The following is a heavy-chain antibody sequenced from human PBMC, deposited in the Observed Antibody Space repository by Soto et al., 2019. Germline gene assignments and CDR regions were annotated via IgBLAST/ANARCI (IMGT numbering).Heavy chain of an antibody. J-gene: IGHJ4*02. Sequence: PSETLSLTCTVSGGSISSYYWSWIRQPPGKGLEWIGYIYYSGSTNYNPSLKSRVTISVDTSKNQFSLKLSSVTAADTAVYYCARHGLQYGSSSQFAYWGRGTLDTVSS. CDR3: ARHGLQYGSSSQFAY. D-gene: IGHD6-6*01. CDR1: GGSISSYY. V-gene: IGHV4-59*08. CDR2: IYYSGST.